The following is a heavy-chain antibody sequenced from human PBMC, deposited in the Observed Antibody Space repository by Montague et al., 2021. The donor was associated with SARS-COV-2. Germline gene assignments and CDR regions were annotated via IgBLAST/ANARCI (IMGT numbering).Heavy chain of an antibody. D-gene: IGHD3-3*01. CDR1: GGSFSGYY. CDR2: INHRGST. J-gene: IGHJ6*02. CDR3: ARGTGSRSITLFGVLISGQGIDI. V-gene: IGHV4-34*01. Sequence: SETLSLTCAVYGGSFSGYYWSWIRQPPGKGLEWIGEINHRGSTNYNPSLKSRVIISVDTSKNQFSLKLSSVTAAGTAVYYCARGTGSRSITLFGVLISGQGIDIWGQGTTVTVSS.